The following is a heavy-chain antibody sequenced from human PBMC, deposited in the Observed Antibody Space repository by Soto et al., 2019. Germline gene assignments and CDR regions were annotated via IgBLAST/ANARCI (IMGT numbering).Heavy chain of an antibody. CDR3: ARVGLLWFGESHFDP. CDR2: IYHSGST. J-gene: IGHJ5*02. V-gene: IGHV4-4*02. CDR1: GGSISSSNW. Sequence: SETLSLTXAVSGGSISSSNWWSWVRQPPGKGLEWIGEIYHSGSTNYNPSLKSRVTISVDKSKNQFSLKLSSVTAADTAVYYCARVGLLWFGESHFDPWGQGTLVTVSS. D-gene: IGHD3-10*01.